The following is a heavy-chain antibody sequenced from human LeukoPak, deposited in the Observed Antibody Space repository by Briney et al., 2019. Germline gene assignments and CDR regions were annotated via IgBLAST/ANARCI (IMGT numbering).Heavy chain of an antibody. CDR2: IYYSGST. CDR1: GGSISSSSYY. J-gene: IGHJ4*02. D-gene: IGHD3-22*01. V-gene: IGHV4-39*07. CDR3: ASGTYDSSGYLPFDY. Sequence: SETLSLTCIVSGGSISSSSYYWGWIRQPPGKGLEWIGSIYYSGSTYYNPSLKSRVIISVDTSKNQFSLKLSSVTAADTAVYYCASGTYDSSGYLPFDYWGQGTLVTVSS.